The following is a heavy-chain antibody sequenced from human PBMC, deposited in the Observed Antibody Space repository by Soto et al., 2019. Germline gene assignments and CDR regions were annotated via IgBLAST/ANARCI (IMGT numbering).Heavy chain of an antibody. V-gene: IGHV3-23*01. J-gene: IGHJ4*02. D-gene: IGHD6-6*01. CDR1: GFTFSGYA. CDR2: ISGSGSST. CDR3: AKSIYSSSSPVDY. Sequence: PGGSLRLSCAASGFTFSGYAMSWVRQAPGKGLEWVSAISGSGSSTYYAESVMGRFTISRDNSKNMVDLQMNSLRAEDTAIYYCAKSIYSSSSPVDYWGQGTLVTVSS.